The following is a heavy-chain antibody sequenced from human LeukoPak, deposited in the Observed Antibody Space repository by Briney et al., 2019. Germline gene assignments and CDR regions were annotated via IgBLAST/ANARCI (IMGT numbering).Heavy chain of an antibody. D-gene: IGHD1-26*01. J-gene: IGHJ4*02. CDR3: ASLFDFSGSSGCY. CDR2: INHSGST. CDR1: GGSFSGYY. Sequence: SETLSLTCAVYGGSFSGYYWSWIRQPPGKGLEWIGEINHSGSTNYNPSLKSRVTISVDTSKNQFSLKLSSVTAADTAVYYCASLFDFSGSSGCYWGQGTLVTVSS. V-gene: IGHV4-34*01.